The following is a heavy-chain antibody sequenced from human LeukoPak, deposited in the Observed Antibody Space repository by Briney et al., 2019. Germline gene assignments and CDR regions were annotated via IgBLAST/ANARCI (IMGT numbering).Heavy chain of an antibody. CDR1: GFTFGDYA. J-gene: IGHJ4*02. D-gene: IGHD2-2*01. CDR2: IRSKAYGGTT. CDR3: TTIGYCRSTSCYGFDN. V-gene: IGHV3-49*04. Sequence: GSLRLSCTASGFTFGDYAMSWVCQAPGKGLEWVGFIRSKAYGGTTEYAASVKGRFTISRDDSKNTVYLQMDSLKTEDTAVYYCTTIGYCRSTSCYGFDNWGPGNLGSVSP.